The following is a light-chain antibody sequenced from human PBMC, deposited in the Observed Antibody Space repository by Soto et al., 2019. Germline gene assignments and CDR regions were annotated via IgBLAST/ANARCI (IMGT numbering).Light chain of an antibody. Sequence: QSVLTQPASVSGSPGQSITISCTGTSSDVGGSRYVSWYQQNPGRAPKLLIYEVTNRPSGVSNRFSGSKSGNTASLTISGLQAEDEAYYYFSSYKISNTLLFGGGTTLTVL. CDR3: SSYKISNTLL. CDR1: SSDVGGSRY. J-gene: IGLJ2*01. V-gene: IGLV2-14*01. CDR2: EVT.